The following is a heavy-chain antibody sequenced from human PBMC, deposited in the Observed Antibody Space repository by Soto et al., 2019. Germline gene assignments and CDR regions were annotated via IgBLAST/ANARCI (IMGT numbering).Heavy chain of an antibody. V-gene: IGHV3-23*01. Sequence: EVQLLESGGALVQPGGSLRLSCAASGFTFSTYAMTWVRQAPGKGLEWVASLTNTGDSTHYPDSVKGRFAISRDNSKNTMYLQMSSVRSEHTAVYYCARGGPRDGYRDLDYWGQGTQVTVSS. CDR3: ARGGPRDGYRDLDY. D-gene: IGHD5-18*01. CDR2: LTNTGDST. J-gene: IGHJ4*02. CDR1: GFTFSTYA.